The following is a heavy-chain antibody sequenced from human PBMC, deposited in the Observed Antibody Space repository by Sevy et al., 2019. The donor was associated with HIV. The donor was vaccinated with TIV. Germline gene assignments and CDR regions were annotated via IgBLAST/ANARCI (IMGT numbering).Heavy chain of an antibody. D-gene: IGHD6-13*01. CDR2: ISSGSNTI. CDR1: GFTFRSYS. J-gene: IGHJ4*02. V-gene: IGHV3-48*01. Sequence: GGSLRLSCAVSGFTFRSYSMNWVRQAPGKGLEWVSYISSGSNTIYYADSVKGRFTISRDNAKNSLYLQMNSLRVEDTALYYCVRAIAADGSFWGQGTLVTVSS. CDR3: VRAIAADGSF.